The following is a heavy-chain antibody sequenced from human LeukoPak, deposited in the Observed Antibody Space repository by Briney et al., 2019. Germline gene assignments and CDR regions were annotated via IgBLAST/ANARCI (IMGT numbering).Heavy chain of an antibody. CDR3: ARDKIVGATQFDS. CDR2: INRDGSEK. J-gene: IGHJ4*02. V-gene: IGHV3-7*05. CDR1: GFTFSTYW. Sequence: GGSLRLSCAASGFTFSTYWMSWVRQAPGKGLEWVTNINRDGSEKYYVDSVRGRFTIFRDNAKNSLYLQMHSLRAEDTAVYYCARDKIVGATQFDSWGQGTLVTVTS. D-gene: IGHD1-26*01.